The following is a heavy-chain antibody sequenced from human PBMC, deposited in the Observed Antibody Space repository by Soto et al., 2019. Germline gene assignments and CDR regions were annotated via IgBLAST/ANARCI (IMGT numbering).Heavy chain of an antibody. D-gene: IGHD3-3*01. CDR3: ATWYYDFWSGYSQDYYYYYMDV. Sequence: GGSLRLSCAASGFTFSSYAMSWVRQAPGKGLEWVSAISGSGGSTYYADSVKGRFTISRDNSKNTLYLQMNSLRAEDTAVYYCATWYYDFWSGYSQDYYYYYMDVWGKGTTVTVSS. J-gene: IGHJ6*03. CDR2: ISGSGGST. CDR1: GFTFSSYA. V-gene: IGHV3-23*01.